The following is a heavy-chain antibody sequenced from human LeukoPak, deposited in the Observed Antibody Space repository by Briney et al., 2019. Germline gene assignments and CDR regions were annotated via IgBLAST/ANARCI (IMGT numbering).Heavy chain of an antibody. Sequence: GGSLRLSCAASGFTFSSYAMSWVRQAPGKGLEWVSAISGSGGSTYYADSVKGRFTISRDNSKNTLFLQMNNLRAEDTAVYFCAKDYRGSFTDWGQGTLVTVSS. CDR2: ISGSGGST. CDR3: AKDYRGSFTD. CDR1: GFTFSSYA. D-gene: IGHD1-26*01. J-gene: IGHJ4*02. V-gene: IGHV3-23*01.